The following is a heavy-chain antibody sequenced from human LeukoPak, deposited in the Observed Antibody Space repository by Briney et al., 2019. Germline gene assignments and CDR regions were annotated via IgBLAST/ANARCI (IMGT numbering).Heavy chain of an antibody. V-gene: IGHV3-30*18. Sequence: QPGRSLRLSCAASGFTFRAYGMHWVRQAPGKGLEWLAIISYDGSNTYYADSVKGRFTIFRDNSKNTLYLQMDSLRAEDTAVYYCAKEGDISSSWYLSNYFDYWGQGTLVTVSS. CDR3: AKEGDISSSWYLSNYFDY. D-gene: IGHD6-13*01. J-gene: IGHJ4*02. CDR1: GFTFRAYG. CDR2: ISYDGSNT.